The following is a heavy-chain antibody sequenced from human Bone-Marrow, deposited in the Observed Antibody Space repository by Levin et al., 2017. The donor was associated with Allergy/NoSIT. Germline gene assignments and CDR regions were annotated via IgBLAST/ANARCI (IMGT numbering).Heavy chain of an antibody. Sequence: GESLISCSASGFTLRIYAMHWVRQAPGKRLEYVSGIGSDGADTYYADSVKGRFTVSRDNSKNRLYLQMSSLRTEDTAVYYCVKDFAATWGQGTLVTVSS. V-gene: IGHV3-64D*06. J-gene: IGHJ4*02. CDR1: GFTLRIYA. CDR3: VKDFAAT. D-gene: IGHD6-13*01. CDR2: IGSDGADT.